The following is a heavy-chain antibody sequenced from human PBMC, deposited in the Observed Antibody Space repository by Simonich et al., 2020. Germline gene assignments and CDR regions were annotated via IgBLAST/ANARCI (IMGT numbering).Heavy chain of an antibody. CDR1: GFTFSSYA. CDR3: ATYYFDY. V-gene: IGHV3-23*01. J-gene: IGHJ4*02. CDR2: IGGSGGST. Sequence: EVQLLESGGGLVQPGGSLRLSCAASGFTFSSYAMSWVRQAPGKGVESVSAIGGSGGSTYYADSVKGRFTISRDNSKNTLYRQMNSLRAEDTAVYYCATYYFDYWGQGTLVTVSS.